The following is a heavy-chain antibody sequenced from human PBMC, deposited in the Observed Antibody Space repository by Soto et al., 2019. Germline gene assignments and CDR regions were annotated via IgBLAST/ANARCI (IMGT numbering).Heavy chain of an antibody. Sequence: SETLSLTCTVSGGSISSYYWSWIRQPPGKGLEWIGYIYYSGSTNYNPSLKSRVTISVDTSKNQFSLKLSSVTAADTAVYYCARDRVTASMNYGIDVCGQGTPVTVS. CDR2: IYYSGST. V-gene: IGHV4-59*01. D-gene: IGHD5-18*01. J-gene: IGHJ6*02. CDR3: ARDRVTASMNYGIDV. CDR1: GGSISSYY.